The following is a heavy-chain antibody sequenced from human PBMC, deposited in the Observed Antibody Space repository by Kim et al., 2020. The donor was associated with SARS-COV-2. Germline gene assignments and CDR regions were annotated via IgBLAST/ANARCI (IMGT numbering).Heavy chain of an antibody. D-gene: IGHD6-19*01. CDR2: NT. V-gene: IGHV1-3*01. Sequence: NTKYSQKFQGRVTITGDTSASTAYMELSSLRSEDTAVYYCASRDGWYEDYWGQGTLVTVSS. CDR3: ASRDGWYEDY. J-gene: IGHJ4*02.